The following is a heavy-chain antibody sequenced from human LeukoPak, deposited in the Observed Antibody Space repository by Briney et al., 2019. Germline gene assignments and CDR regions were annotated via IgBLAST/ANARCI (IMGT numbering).Heavy chain of an antibody. Sequence: GGSLRLSCAASGFTFSSYSMNWVRQAPGKGLEWVSYISSSSSTIYYADSVKGRFTISRDNAKNSLYLQMNSLRAEDTAVYYCAREGGSWTTRFSDYWGQGTLVAVSS. CDR3: AREGGSWTTRFSDY. D-gene: IGHD3/OR15-3a*01. V-gene: IGHV3-48*04. CDR2: ISSSSSTI. J-gene: IGHJ4*02. CDR1: GFTFSSYS.